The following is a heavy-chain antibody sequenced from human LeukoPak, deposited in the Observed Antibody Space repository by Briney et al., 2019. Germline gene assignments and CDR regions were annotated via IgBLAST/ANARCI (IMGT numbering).Heavy chain of an antibody. CDR3: ALVGDYDPGFDY. CDR1: GYTFTGYY. V-gene: IGHV1-2*02. CDR2: INPNSGGT. Sequence: ASVKVSCKASGYTFTGYYMHWVRQAPGQGLEWMGWINPNSGGTNYAQKFQGRVTMTRDTSISTAYMELSRLRFDDTAVYYCALVGDYDPGFDYWGQGTLVTVSS. D-gene: IGHD1-26*01. J-gene: IGHJ4*02.